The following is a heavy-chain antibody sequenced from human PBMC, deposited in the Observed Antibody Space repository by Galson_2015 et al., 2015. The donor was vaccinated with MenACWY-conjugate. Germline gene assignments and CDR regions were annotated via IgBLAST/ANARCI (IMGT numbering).Heavy chain of an antibody. J-gene: IGHJ4*02. D-gene: IGHD1-26*01. CDR2: INSDGRST. Sequence: SLRLSCAASGFTFSTHWMHWVRQAPGKGLVWVSRINSDGRSTSYADSVKGRFTTSRDNAKNTLYLQMNSLRAEDTAVYYCARLGGNYRTTSHFDYWGQGTLVTVSS. CDR1: GFTFSTHW. V-gene: IGHV3-74*01. CDR3: ARLGGNYRTTSHFDY.